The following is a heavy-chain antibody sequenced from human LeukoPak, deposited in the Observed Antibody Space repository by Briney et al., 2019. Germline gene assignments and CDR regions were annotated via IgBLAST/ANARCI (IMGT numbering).Heavy chain of an antibody. Sequence: SQTLSLTCSVSGGSISSGSHYWSWIRQPAGKGLEWIGRIYTSGSTNYNPSLKSRVTISVDTSKNQFSLKLSSVTAADTAVYYCARVHGDYSTAYWGQGTLVTVSS. D-gene: IGHD4-17*01. CDR1: GGSISSGSHY. V-gene: IGHV4-61*02. CDR2: IYTSGST. J-gene: IGHJ4*02. CDR3: ARVHGDYSTAY.